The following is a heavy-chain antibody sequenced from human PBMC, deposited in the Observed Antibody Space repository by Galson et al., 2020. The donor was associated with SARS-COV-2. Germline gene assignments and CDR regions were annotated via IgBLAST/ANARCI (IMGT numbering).Heavy chain of an antibody. CDR1: GFTFSTYW. D-gene: IGHD5-12*01. CDR2: IKQDGSEK. J-gene: IGHJ4*02. V-gene: IGHV3-7*03. Sequence: GGSLRPSCEASGFTFSTYWMSWVRQAPGKGLEWVANIKQDGSEKYYVDSVKGRFTISRDNAKNSLYLQMNSLRAEDTAVYYCARGAYSGYEYYFDYWGQGTLVTVSS. CDR3: ARGAYSGYEYYFDY.